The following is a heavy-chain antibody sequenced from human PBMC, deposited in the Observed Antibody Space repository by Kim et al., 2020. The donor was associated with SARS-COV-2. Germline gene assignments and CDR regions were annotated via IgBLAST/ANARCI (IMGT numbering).Heavy chain of an antibody. D-gene: IGHD2-2*01. V-gene: IGHV3-23*01. Sequence: GGSLRLSCAASGFTFSSYAMNWVRQAPGKGLEWVSGIRGNADSTYYADSVKGRFTISRDNFKNTLYLQMNNLRAEDTAVYFCAKRGPGYCSSANCYGSFDHWGQGTLVTVSS. CDR2: IRGNADST. CDR1: GFTFSSYA. CDR3: AKRGPGYCSSANCYGSFDH. J-gene: IGHJ4*02.